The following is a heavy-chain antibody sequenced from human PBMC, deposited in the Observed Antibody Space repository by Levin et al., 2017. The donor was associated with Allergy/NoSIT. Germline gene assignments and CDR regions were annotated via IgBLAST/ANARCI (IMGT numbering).Heavy chain of an antibody. V-gene: IGHV1-69*06. Sequence: KISCKASGGTFSSYAISWVRQAPGQGLEWMGGIIPIFGTANYAQKFQGRVTITADKSTSTAYMELSSLRSEDTAVYYCARENPNYYDSSGYNMDAFDIWGQGTMVTVSS. J-gene: IGHJ3*02. D-gene: IGHD3-22*01. CDR1: GGTFSSYA. CDR2: IIPIFGTA. CDR3: ARENPNYYDSSGYNMDAFDI.